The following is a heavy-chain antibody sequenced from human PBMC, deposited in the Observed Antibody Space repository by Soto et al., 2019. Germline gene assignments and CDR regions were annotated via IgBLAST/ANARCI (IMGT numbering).Heavy chain of an antibody. CDR3: SFQYYYDSSGYPDYYFDY. D-gene: IGHD3-22*01. J-gene: IGHJ4*02. V-gene: IGHV1-69*13. Sequence: SVKVSCKTSGFTFTTHAIHWVRQAPGQGLEWMGGIIPIFGTANYAQKFQGRVTVTADESTSTAYMELSSLRSEDTAVYYCSFQYYYDSSGYPDYYFDYWGQGTLVTVSS. CDR2: IIPIFGTA. CDR1: GFTFTTHA.